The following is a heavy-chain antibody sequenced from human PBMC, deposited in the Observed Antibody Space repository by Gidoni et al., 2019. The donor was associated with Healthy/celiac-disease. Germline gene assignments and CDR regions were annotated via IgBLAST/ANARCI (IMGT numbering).Heavy chain of an antibody. CDR2: IYYSGST. Sequence: SIYYSGSTYYNPSLKSRVTISVDTSKNQFSLKLSSVTAADTAVYYCARLGYYYDSSGYYAINTGFKPINNWFDPWGQGTLVTVSS. V-gene: IGHV4-39*01. CDR3: ARLGYYYDSSGYYAINTGFKPINNWFDP. J-gene: IGHJ5*02. D-gene: IGHD3-22*01.